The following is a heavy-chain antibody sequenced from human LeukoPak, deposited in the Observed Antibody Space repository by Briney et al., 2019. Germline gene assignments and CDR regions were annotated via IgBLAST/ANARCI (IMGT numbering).Heavy chain of an antibody. CDR1: GFTVSSYY. V-gene: IGHV3-53*01. CDR3: AVLGYIGYGFFDY. J-gene: IGHJ4*02. D-gene: IGHD5-18*01. Sequence: GGSLRLSCAASGFTVSSYYMTWVRQAPGKGLEWVSVIYSGGSTYYADSVKGRFTISRDNSKNTLYLQMNSLRAEDTAVYYCAVLGYIGYGFFDYWGQGTLVTVSS. CDR2: IYSGGST.